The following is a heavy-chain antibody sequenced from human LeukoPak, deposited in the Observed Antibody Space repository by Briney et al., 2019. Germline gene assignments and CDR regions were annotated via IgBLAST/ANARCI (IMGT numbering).Heavy chain of an antibody. Sequence: GGSLRLPCAASGFTFSSYWMHWVRQAPGKGLVWVSHINSDGSSTTYADSVKGRFTISRDNAKNTLYLQMNSLRVEDTAVYYCARDAGYCTSNRCYKDYWGREPWSPSPQ. CDR1: GFTFSSYW. D-gene: IGHD2-2*02. J-gene: IGHJ4*02. CDR3: ARDAGYCTSNRCYKDY. V-gene: IGHV3-74*03. CDR2: INSDGSST.